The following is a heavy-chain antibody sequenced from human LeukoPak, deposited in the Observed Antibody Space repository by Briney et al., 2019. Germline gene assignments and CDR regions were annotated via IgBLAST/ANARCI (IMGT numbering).Heavy chain of an antibody. V-gene: IGHV4-38-2*02. Sequence: SETLSLTCTVSGYSISSGYYWGWIRQPPGKGLEWIGSIYHSGSTCYNPSLKSRVTISVDTSKNQFSLKLSSVTAADTAVYYCASQGDSSGKPDYWGQGTLVTVSS. CDR1: GYSISSGYY. CDR3: ASQGDSSGKPDY. J-gene: IGHJ4*02. D-gene: IGHD3-22*01. CDR2: IYHSGST.